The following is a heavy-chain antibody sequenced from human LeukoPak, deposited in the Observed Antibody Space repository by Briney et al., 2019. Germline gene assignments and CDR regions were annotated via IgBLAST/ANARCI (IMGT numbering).Heavy chain of an antibody. CDR3: AKDIVVVPAAPRNDYYYYGMGV. D-gene: IGHD2-2*01. Sequence: GGSLRLSCAASGFTFGSYGMHWVRQAPGKGLEWVAVISYDGSNKYYADSVKGRFTISRDNSKNTLYLQMNSLRAEDTAVYYCAKDIVVVPAAPRNDYYYYGMGVWGQGTTVTVSS. V-gene: IGHV3-30*18. CDR2: ISYDGSNK. J-gene: IGHJ6*02. CDR1: GFTFGSYG.